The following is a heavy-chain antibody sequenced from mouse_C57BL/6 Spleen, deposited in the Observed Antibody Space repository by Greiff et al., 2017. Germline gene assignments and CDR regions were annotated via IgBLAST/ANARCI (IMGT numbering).Heavy chain of an antibody. CDR1: GYTFTSYG. J-gene: IGHJ2*01. D-gene: IGHD2-4*01. V-gene: IGHV1-81*01. CDR3: ESRDDYGGFDY. CDR2: IYPRSGNT. Sequence: QVQLQQSGAELARPGASVKLSCKASGYTFTSYGISWVKQRTGQGLEWIGEIYPRSGNTYYNEKFKGKATLTADKSSSTAYMELCSLTSEDSAVYFWESRDDYGGFDYWGQGTTLTVSS.